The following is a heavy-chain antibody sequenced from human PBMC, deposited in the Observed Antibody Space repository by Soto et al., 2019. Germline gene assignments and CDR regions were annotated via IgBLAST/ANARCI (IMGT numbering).Heavy chain of an antibody. CDR1: GDSITGDEW. Sequence: SETLSLTCAVSGDSITGDEWWSWVRQPPGKGLEWIGEIHHSGATNYNPSLKSRVTISIDKSKNQFSLKLNSVTAADTAMFYCATQGFYRMGVWGRGTTITVSS. V-gene: IGHV4-4*02. CDR2: IHHSGAT. CDR3: ATQGFYRMGV. J-gene: IGHJ6*02.